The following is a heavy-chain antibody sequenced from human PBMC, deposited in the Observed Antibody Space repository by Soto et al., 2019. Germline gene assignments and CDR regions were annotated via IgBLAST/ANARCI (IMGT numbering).Heavy chain of an antibody. CDR3: AKYGPNWGRDFDY. CDR1: GFSFSTYG. D-gene: IGHD7-27*01. Sequence: QVQLVESGGGVVQPRGSLRLSCAASGFSFSTYGMHWVRQAPGKGLEWVAVIWYDGSNKYYGGSVKGRFTISRDNSKNTLYLQMNSLRADDTAVYYCAKYGPNWGRDFDYWRQGTLVTVSS. CDR2: IWYDGSNK. V-gene: IGHV3-33*06. J-gene: IGHJ4*02.